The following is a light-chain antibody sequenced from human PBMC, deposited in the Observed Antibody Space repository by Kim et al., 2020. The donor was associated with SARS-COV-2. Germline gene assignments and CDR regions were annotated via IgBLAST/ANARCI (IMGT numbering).Light chain of an antibody. V-gene: IGKV1-39*01. CDR2: AAS. Sequence: IQMTQSPSSLSASVGDRVTITSRASQSISSYLNWYQQKPGKAPKLLIYAASSLQSGVPSRFSGSGSGTDFTLTISSLQPEDFATYYCQQNYSTPLFTFGPGTKVDIK. CDR1: QSISSY. CDR3: QQNYSTPLFT. J-gene: IGKJ3*01.